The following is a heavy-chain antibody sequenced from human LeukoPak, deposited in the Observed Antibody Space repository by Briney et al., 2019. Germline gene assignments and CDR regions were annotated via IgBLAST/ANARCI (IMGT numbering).Heavy chain of an antibody. J-gene: IGHJ5*02. CDR2: IYPGDSNP. CDR1: GYSFTSYW. Sequence: GESLKISCKGSGYSFTSYWIGWVRQMPGKGLEWMGIIYPGDSNPRYSPSFQGQVTISADKSISTTYLQWSSLKASDTAMYYCARHVTTTATSWFDPWGQGTLVTVSS. CDR3: ARHVTTTATSWFDP. D-gene: IGHD1-1*01. V-gene: IGHV5-51*01.